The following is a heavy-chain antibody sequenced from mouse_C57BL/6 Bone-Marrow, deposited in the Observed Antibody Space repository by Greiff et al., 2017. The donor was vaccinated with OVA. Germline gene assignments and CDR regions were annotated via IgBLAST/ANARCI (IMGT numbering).Heavy chain of an antibody. CDR1: GFNIKDDY. CDR2: IDPENGDT. CDR3: TTLTVAYFDY. V-gene: IGHV14-4*01. J-gene: IGHJ2*01. Sequence: VQLQQSGAELVRPGASVTLSCTASGFNIKDDYMHWVKQRPEQGLEWIGWIDPENGDTEYASKFQGKATITADTSSNTAYLQLSSLTSEDTAVYYCTTLTVAYFDYWGQGTTLTVSS. D-gene: IGHD1-1*01.